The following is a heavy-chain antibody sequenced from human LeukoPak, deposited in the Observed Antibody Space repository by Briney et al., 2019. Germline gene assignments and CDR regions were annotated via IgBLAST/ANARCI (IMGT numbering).Heavy chain of an antibody. J-gene: IGHJ4*02. CDR2: ISSSSSYI. V-gene: IGHV3-21*01. CDR3: ARDIRCTITRCCAYFDY. Sequence: GGSLRLSCAASGFTFSSYSMNWVRQAPGKGLEWVSSISSSSSYIYYADSVKGRFTIPRDNAKNSLYLQMNSLRAEDTAVYYCARDIRCTITRCCAYFDYSGQGTLVTVSS. D-gene: IGHD2-2*01. CDR1: GFTFSSYS.